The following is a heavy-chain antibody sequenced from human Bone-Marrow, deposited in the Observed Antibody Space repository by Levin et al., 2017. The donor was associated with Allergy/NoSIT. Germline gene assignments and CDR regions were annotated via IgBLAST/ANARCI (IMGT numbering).Heavy chain of an antibody. CDR1: GFTFSDYY. D-gene: IGHD5-12*01. J-gene: IGHJ4*02. V-gene: IGHV3-11*01. CDR3: ARGPSGYGFDS. Sequence: AGGSLRLSCEASGFTFSDYYMSWIRQFPGKGLEWISYSSSSGTTIKYADSVKGRFTISRDSAKSSLYLQMNSLRVEDTALYYCARGPSGYGFDSWGQGTLVTVSS. CDR2: SSSSGTTI.